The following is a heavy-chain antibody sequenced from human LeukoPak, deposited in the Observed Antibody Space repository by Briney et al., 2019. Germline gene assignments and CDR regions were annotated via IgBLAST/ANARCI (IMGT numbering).Heavy chain of an antibody. CDR1: GFNVSSNY. J-gene: IGHJ6*02. D-gene: IGHD6-13*01. Sequence: GGSLRLSCAASGFNVSSNYMSWVRQDPGKGLEWVSVIYSGGSTYYADSVKGRFTISRHNSKNTLYLQMNSLRAEDTAVYYCARESVRGIAANSPYYYYGMDVWGQGTTVTVSS. CDR3: ARESVRGIAANSPYYYYGMDV. CDR2: IYSGGST. V-gene: IGHV3-53*04.